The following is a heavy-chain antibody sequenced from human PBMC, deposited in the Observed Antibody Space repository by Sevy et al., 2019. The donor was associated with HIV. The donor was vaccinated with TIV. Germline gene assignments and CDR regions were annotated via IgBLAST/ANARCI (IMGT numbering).Heavy chain of an antibody. J-gene: IGHJ1*01. CDR1: GFTFSSYA. D-gene: IGHD3-22*01. Sequence: GGSLRLSCAASGFTFSSYAMHWVRQAPGKGLEWVAVISYDGSNKYYADSVKGRFTISRDNSKNTLYLQMNSLGAEDTAVYYCARDNPYYYDSSGQRGGFQHWGQGTLVTVSS. CDR2: ISYDGSNK. V-gene: IGHV3-30-3*01. CDR3: ARDNPYYYDSSGQRGGFQH.